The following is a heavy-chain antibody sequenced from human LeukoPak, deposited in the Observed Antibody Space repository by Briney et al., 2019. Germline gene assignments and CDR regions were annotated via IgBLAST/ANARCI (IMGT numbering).Heavy chain of an antibody. Sequence: GGSLRLSCAASGFIFSDSWMHWVRQAPGKGPVWVPRLTPDGGRTDYADSVKGRFTISRDNAKNTLYLQMNNLRADDTAVYYCSRGRHNAFDILGQGTMVTVSS. CDR1: GFIFSDSW. D-gene: IGHD6-6*01. CDR2: LTPDGGRT. V-gene: IGHV3-74*01. J-gene: IGHJ3*02. CDR3: SRGRHNAFDI.